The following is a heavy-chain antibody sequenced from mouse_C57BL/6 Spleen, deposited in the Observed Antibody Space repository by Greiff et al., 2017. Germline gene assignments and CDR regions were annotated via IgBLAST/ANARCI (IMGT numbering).Heavy chain of an antibody. CDR2: INYDGSSP. V-gene: IGHV5-16*01. CDR3: ARGYYYGSSLYYAKYD. J-gene: IGHJ4*01. Sequence: EVMLVESEGGLVQPGSSMKLSCTASGFTFRDYYMAWVRQVPEKGLEWVANINYDGSSPYYLDSLKSRFILSRDNAKNILYLQMSSRKSEDTATYVCARGYYYGSSLYYAKYDWGQGTSVTVSS. CDR1: GFTFRDYY. D-gene: IGHD1-1*01.